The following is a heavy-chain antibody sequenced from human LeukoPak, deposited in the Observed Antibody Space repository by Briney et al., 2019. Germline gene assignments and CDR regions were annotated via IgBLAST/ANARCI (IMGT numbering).Heavy chain of an antibody. D-gene: IGHD1-26*01. J-gene: IGHJ3*02. V-gene: IGHV4-59*08. CDR3: ARHLMGSRGRWEFEPVGAFDI. CDR1: GGSISSYY. Sequence: PSETLSLTCTVSGGSISSYYWSWIRQPPGKGLEWIGYIYYSGSTNYNPSLKSRVTISVDTSKNQFSLKLSSVTAADTAVYYCARHLMGSRGRWEFEPVGAFDIWGQGTMVTVSS. CDR2: IYYSGST.